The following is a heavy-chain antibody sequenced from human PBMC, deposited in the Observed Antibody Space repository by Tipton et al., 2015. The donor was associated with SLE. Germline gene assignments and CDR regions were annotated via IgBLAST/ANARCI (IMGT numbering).Heavy chain of an antibody. CDR1: GGSISSHY. Sequence: TLSLTCTVSGGSISSHYWSWIRQPPGKGLEWIGYIYYSGSTNYNPSLKSRVTISVDTSKNQFSLKLSSVTAVDTAVYYCAVGSDGYNDYWGQGTLVTVSS. CDR3: AVGSDGYNDY. D-gene: IGHD5-24*01. CDR2: IYYSGST. V-gene: IGHV4-59*11. J-gene: IGHJ4*02.